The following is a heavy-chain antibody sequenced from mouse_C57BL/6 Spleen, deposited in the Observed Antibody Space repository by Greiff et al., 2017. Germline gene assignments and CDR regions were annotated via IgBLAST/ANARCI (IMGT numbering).Heavy chain of an antibody. CDR3: ARPTMVTTNYAMDY. J-gene: IGHJ4*01. CDR2: ISSGSSTI. CDR1: GFTFSDYG. V-gene: IGHV5-17*01. Sequence: EVQLVESGGGLVKPGGSLKLSCAASGFTFSDYGMHWVRQAPEKGLEWVAYISSGSSTIYYADTVKGRFTISRDNAKNTLFLQMTSLRSEDTAMYYCARPTMVTTNYAMDYWGQGTSVTVSS. D-gene: IGHD2-9*01.